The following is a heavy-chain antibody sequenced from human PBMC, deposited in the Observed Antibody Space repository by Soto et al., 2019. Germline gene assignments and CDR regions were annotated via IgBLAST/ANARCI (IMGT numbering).Heavy chain of an antibody. J-gene: IGHJ6*03. CDR1: GDSVSSNSAA. V-gene: IGHV6-1*01. CDR2: TYYRSKWYN. Sequence: SQTLSLTCAISGDSVSSNSAAWNWIRQSPSRGLEWLGRTYYRSKWYNDYAVSVKSRITINPDTSKNQFSLQLNSVTPEDTAVYYCARDGGVEQWLVPPGRKMGYYYYYMDVWGKGTTVTVSS. D-gene: IGHD6-19*01. CDR3: ARDGGVEQWLVPPGRKMGYYYYYMDV.